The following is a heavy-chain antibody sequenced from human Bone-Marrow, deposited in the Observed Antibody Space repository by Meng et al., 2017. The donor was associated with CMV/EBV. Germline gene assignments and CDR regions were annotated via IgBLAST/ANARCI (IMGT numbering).Heavy chain of an antibody. V-gene: IGHV4-61*01. CDR3: ARDPRHGMAF. CDR2: IYYSGST. J-gene: IGHJ6*02. CDR1: GGSVSSGSYY. Sequence: GSLRLSCTVSGGSVSSGSYYWSWIRQPPGKGLEWIGYIYYSGSTNYNPSLKSRVTISVDTSKNQFSLKLSSVTAADTAVYYCARDPRHGMAFWGPGNTVNVSS.